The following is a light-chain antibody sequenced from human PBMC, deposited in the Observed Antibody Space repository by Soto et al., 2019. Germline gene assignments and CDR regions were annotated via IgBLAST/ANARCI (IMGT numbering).Light chain of an antibody. V-gene: IGLV2-14*01. CDR3: SSYSTTTTLYV. Sequence: QSVLTQPASVSGSPGQSITIPCTGTSSDIGDYNYVSWYQQHPGKAPKLLIYEVYNRPPGVSNRFSGSKSGSTASLTISGLQTGDEADYYCSSYSTTTTLYVFGTGTKVTVL. CDR1: SSDIGDYNY. J-gene: IGLJ1*01. CDR2: EVY.